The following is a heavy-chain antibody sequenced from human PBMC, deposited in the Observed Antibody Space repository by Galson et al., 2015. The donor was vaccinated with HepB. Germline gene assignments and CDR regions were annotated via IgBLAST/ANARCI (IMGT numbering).Heavy chain of an antibody. V-gene: IGHV4-34*01. CDR2: INHSGST. J-gene: IGHJ5*02. CDR3: ARGGVDDILTGYYSGGRNWFDP. CDR1: GGSFSGYY. D-gene: IGHD3-9*01. Sequence: TLSLTCAVYGGSFSGYYWSWIRQPPGKGLEWIGEINHSGSTNYNPSLKSRVTISVDTSKNQFSLKLSSVTAADTAVYYCARGGVDDILTGYYSGGRNWFDPWGQGTLVTVSS.